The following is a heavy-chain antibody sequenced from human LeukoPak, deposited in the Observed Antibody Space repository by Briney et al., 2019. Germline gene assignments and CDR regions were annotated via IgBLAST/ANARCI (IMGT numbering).Heavy chain of an antibody. V-gene: IGHV4-59*01. CDR3: ASQLSQTQTFDY. D-gene: IGHD5-18*01. J-gene: IGHJ4*02. CDR2: IYYSGST. CDR1: GGSISSYY. Sequence: SETLSLTCTVSGGSISSYYWSWIRQPPGKGLEWIGYIYYSGSTNYNPSLKSRVTISVDTSKNQFSLKLSSVTAADTAVYYCASQLSQTQTFDYWGQGTLVTVSS.